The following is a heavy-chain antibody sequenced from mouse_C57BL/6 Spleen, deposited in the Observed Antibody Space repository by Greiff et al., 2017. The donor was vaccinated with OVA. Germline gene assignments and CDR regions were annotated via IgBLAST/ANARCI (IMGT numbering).Heavy chain of an antibody. Sequence: EVMLQQSGPELVKPGASVKISCKASGYTFTDYYMNWVKQSHGKSLEWIGDINPNNGGTSYNQKFKGKATLTVDKSSSTAYRELRSLTSEDSAVYYCAREELGPWFAYWGQGTLVTVSA. D-gene: IGHD4-1*01. V-gene: IGHV1-26*01. CDR2: INPNNGGT. CDR3: AREELGPWFAY. J-gene: IGHJ3*01. CDR1: GYTFTDYY.